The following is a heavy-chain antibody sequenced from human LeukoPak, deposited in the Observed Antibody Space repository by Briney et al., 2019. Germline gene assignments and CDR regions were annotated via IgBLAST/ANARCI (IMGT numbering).Heavy chain of an antibody. V-gene: IGHV3-11*01. Sequence: GGSLRLSCAASGFNLSDYYMTWIRQAPGKGLEWLSYISNNGYSTYYRDSVKGRFTISRDNAKNSLYLEMNSLTVEDTAVYYCARQKRTFDYWGRGALVTVS. CDR2: ISNNGYST. CDR3: ARQKRTFDY. J-gene: IGHJ4*02. CDR1: GFNLSDYY.